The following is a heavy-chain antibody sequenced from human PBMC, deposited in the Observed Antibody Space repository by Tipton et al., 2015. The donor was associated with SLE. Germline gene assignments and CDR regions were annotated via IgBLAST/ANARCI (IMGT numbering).Heavy chain of an antibody. Sequence: TLSLTCAVYGGSFSGYYWSWIRQPPGKGLEWIGEINHSGSTKYNPSLKSRVTISVDTSKRQFSLKLSSVTAADTAVYYCANADTAAGTEYFDYWGQGTLVTVPS. CDR3: ANADTAAGTEYFDY. D-gene: IGHD6-13*01. J-gene: IGHJ4*02. CDR1: GGSFSGYY. V-gene: IGHV4-34*01. CDR2: INHSGST.